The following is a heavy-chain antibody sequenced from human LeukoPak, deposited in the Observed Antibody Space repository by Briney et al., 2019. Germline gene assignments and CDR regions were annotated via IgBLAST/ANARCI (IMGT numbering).Heavy chain of an antibody. D-gene: IGHD3-16*02. J-gene: IGHJ4*02. Sequence: GASVKVSCKASGGTFSSYAISWVRQAPGQGLEWMGGIIPIFGTANYAQKFQGRVTITADKSTSTAYMELSSLRSEDTAVYYCASGYYDYVRGSYRLYYWGQGTLVTVSS. CDR1: GGTFSSYA. CDR2: IIPIFGTA. CDR3: ASGYYDYVRGSYRLYY. V-gene: IGHV1-69*06.